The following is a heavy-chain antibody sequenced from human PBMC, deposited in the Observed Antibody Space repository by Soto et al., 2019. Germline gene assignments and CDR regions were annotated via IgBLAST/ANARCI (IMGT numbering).Heavy chain of an antibody. D-gene: IGHD3-22*01. Sequence: SETLSLTCTFSVGSISIGDYYWSGIRQPPGKGLEWIGYIYYSGSTYYNPSLKSRVTISVDTSKNQFSLKLSSVTAADTAVYYCAREYYYDSSGGLGYWGQGTMVTGSS. V-gene: IGHV4-30-4*01. CDR3: AREYYYDSSGGLGY. CDR1: VGSISIGDYY. CDR2: IYYSGST. J-gene: IGHJ4*02.